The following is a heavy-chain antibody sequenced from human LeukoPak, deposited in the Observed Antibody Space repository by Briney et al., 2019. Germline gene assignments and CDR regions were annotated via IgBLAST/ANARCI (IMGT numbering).Heavy chain of an antibody. J-gene: IGHJ4*02. CDR1: GYYFSDSY. V-gene: IGHV1-2*02. CDR3: VRDETADCSRGSCYWD. D-gene: IGHD2-15*01. CDR2: INPNTGDT. Sequence: ASVRVSCKASGYYFSDSYLHWVRQAPGRGLEWLGWINPNTGDTHYAPRFQGRVTLTSVTSVSTAYMDVSRLRSDDTAVYYCVRDETADCSRGSCYWDWGQGTLVTVSS.